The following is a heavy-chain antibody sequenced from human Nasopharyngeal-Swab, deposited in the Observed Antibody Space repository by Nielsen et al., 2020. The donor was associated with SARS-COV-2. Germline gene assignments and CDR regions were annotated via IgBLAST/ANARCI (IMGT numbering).Heavy chain of an antibody. Sequence: GGSLRLSCAASGFTFSSYAMHWVRQAPGKGLEWVAVISYDGSNKYYADSVKGRFTISRDNSKNTLYLQMNSLRAEDTAVYYCARERQQLGPLHYYYGMDVWGQGTTVTVSS. J-gene: IGHJ6*02. CDR3: ARERQQLGPLHYYYGMDV. V-gene: IGHV3-30-3*01. D-gene: IGHD6-13*01. CDR2: ISYDGSNK. CDR1: GFTFSSYA.